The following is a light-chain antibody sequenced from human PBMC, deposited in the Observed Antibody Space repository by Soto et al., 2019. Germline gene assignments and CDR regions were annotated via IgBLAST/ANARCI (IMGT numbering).Light chain of an antibody. Sequence: QSALTQPASVSGSPGQSITISCTGTNSDVGGYNYVSWYQQHPGEAPKLIIYDVINRPSGISNRFSGSKSGYTASLTISGLQAEDEADYYCGSYTSSTTLYVFGTGTKVTVL. V-gene: IGLV2-14*03. CDR2: DVI. CDR3: GSYTSSTTLYV. J-gene: IGLJ1*01. CDR1: NSDVGGYNY.